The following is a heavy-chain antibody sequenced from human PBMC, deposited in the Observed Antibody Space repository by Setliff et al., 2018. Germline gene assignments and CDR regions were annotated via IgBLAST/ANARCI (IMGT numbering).Heavy chain of an antibody. Sequence: GASVKVSCKASGYTFTSYDINWVRQATGQGLEWMGGIIPIFGTANYAQKFQGRVTITADESTSTAYMELSSLRSEDTAVYYCARDPRQNDNFWSGYYGSYYYYVDVWAKGPRSPSP. D-gene: IGHD3-3*01. J-gene: IGHJ6*03. CDR2: IIPIFGTA. V-gene: IGHV1-69*13. CDR3: ARDPRQNDNFWSGYYGSYYYYVDV. CDR1: GYTFTSYD.